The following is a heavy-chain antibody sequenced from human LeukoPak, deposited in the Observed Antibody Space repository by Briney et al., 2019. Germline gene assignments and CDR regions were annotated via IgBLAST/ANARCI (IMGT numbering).Heavy chain of an antibody. CDR2: IYPRDGST. CDR1: GYTFTSNY. Sequence: ASVKVSCKASGYTFTSNYIHWVRQAPGQGLEWMGMIYPRDGSTSYAQKFQGRVTVTRDTSTSTVHMELSGLRSEDTAVYYCARGIWSRTVSSYYLDYWGQGTLVTVSS. V-gene: IGHV1-46*01. CDR3: ARGIWSRTVSSYYLDY. J-gene: IGHJ4*02. D-gene: IGHD3-3*01.